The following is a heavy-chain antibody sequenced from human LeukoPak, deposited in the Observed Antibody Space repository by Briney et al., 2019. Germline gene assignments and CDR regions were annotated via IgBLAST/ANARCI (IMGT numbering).Heavy chain of an antibody. J-gene: IGHJ4*02. D-gene: IGHD3-10*01. CDR2: IIPILGIA. V-gene: IGHV1-69*04. CDR3: AREGGAIIDY. CDR1: GGTFSSYT. Sequence: ASVKVSCXASGGTFSSYTISWVRQAPGQGLEWMGRIIPILGIANCAQKSQGRVTTTADKSTSTAYMELSSLRSEDTAVYYCAREGGAIIDYWGQGTLVTVSS.